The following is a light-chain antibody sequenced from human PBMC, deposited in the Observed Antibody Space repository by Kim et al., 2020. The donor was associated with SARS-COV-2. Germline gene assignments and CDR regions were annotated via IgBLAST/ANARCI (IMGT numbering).Light chain of an antibody. Sequence: ASVGDRVTITCRASQSLSRWLAWYQQKTGKAPKLLIYDASSLDRGVPSRFSGSGSGTEFTLTITSLRPDDVAIYYCQQYNTLPWTFGRGTKVEIK. V-gene: IGKV1-5*01. CDR1: QSLSRW. J-gene: IGKJ1*01. CDR2: DAS. CDR3: QQYNTLPWT.